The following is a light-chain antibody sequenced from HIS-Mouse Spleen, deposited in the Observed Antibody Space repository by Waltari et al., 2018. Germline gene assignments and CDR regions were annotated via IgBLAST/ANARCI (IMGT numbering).Light chain of an antibody. J-gene: IGLJ2*01. Sequence: QSALTQPASVSGSPGQSIPIPCTGTSSDVGSYNLVSWYQHHPGKAPKLMIYEGSKRPSGVSNRFSGSKSGNTASLTISGLQAEDEADYYCCSYAGSSTVVFGGGTKLTVL. CDR2: EGS. CDR1: SSDVGSYNL. V-gene: IGLV2-23*01. CDR3: CSYAGSSTVV.